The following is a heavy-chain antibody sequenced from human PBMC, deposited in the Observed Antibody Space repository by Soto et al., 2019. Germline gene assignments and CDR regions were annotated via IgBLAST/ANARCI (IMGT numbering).Heavy chain of an antibody. Sequence: SETLSLTCTVSGGSISSYYCSSIRQPAGKGLEWIGRIYTSGSTNYNPSLKSRVTMSVDTSKNQFSLKLSSVTAADTAVYYCARDPPRWGSSRSHDYWGQGTLVTVSS. J-gene: IGHJ4*02. CDR1: GGSISSYY. CDR2: IYTSGST. D-gene: IGHD6-13*01. CDR3: ARDPPRWGSSRSHDY. V-gene: IGHV4-4*07.